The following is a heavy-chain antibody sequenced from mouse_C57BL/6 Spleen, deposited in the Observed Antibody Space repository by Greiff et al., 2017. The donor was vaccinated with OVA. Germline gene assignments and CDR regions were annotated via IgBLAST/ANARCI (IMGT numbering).Heavy chain of an antibody. CDR1: GYTFTDYE. D-gene: IGHD1-1*01. V-gene: IGHV1-15*01. Sequence: VKLVESGAELVRPGASVTLSCKASGYTFTDYEMHWVKQTPVHGLEWIGAIDPETGGTAYNQKFKGKAILTADKSSSTAYMELRSLTSEDSAVYYCTGGSRGYAMDYWGQGTSVTVSS. CDR3: TGGSRGYAMDY. J-gene: IGHJ4*01. CDR2: IDPETGGT.